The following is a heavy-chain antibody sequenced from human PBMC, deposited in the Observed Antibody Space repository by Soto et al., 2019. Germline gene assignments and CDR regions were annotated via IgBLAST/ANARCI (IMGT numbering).Heavy chain of an antibody. CDR3: AKGGSSSARYFDR. J-gene: IGHJ5*02. CDR1: GFIFSGYG. CDR2: ISFEGSKK. V-gene: IGHV3-30*18. D-gene: IGHD6-6*01. Sequence: QVQLVESGGGVVQPGGSLRLSCAASGFIFSGYGMHWVSQAPGKGLEWVAVISFEGSKKYYANSVEGRFTISRDNSKNTLFLQMNSLRAEDTAVYYCAKGGSSSARYFDRWGQGALVTVSS.